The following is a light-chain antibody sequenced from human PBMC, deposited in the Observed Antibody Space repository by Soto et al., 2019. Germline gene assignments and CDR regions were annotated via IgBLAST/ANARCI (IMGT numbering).Light chain of an antibody. CDR2: DND. V-gene: IGLV1-51*01. Sequence: QSVLTQPPSLSAAPGQKVTISCAGSSANIGNNYVFWYQQLPGTAPKLLIYDNDKRPSGIPDRFSGSKSGTSATLGITGLQPGDEADYYCATWDRSLSVGVFGGGTKLTVL. J-gene: IGLJ2*01. CDR3: ATWDRSLSVGV. CDR1: SANIGNNY.